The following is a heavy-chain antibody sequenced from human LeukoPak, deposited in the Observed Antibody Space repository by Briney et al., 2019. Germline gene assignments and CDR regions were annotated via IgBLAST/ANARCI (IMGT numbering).Heavy chain of an antibody. J-gene: IGHJ4*02. CDR1: GFTFSSYA. CDR2: ISGSGGST. V-gene: IGHV3-23*01. Sequence: GGSLRLSCAASGFTFSSYAMSWVRQAPGKGLEWVSAISGSGGSTYYADSVKGRFTISRDNSKNTLYLQMNSLRAEDTAVYYCAKDGRVAPPVTIEYVDRLDYWGQGTLVTVSS. D-gene: IGHD4-17*01. CDR3: AKDGRVAPPVTIEYVDRLDY.